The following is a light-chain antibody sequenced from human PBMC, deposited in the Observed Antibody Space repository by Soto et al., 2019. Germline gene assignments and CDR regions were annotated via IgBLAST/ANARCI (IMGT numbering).Light chain of an antibody. CDR3: SSYTSSHTVV. Sequence: QSVLTQPASVSGSPGQSITISCIGTSSDVGRYNYVSWYRQYPAKAPKLMIYDVSFRPSGVSDRFSGSKSGNTASLTISGLQAEDEADYYCSSYTSSHTVVFGGGTKLNVL. CDR1: SSDVGRYNY. CDR2: DVS. J-gene: IGLJ2*01. V-gene: IGLV2-14*01.